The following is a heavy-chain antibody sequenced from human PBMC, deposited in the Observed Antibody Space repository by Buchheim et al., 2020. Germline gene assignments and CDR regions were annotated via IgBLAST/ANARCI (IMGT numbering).Heavy chain of an antibody. V-gene: IGHV4-34*01. D-gene: IGHD2-21*01. CDR2: INHSGNT. CDR1: GGSLSGYY. J-gene: IGHJ6*02. CDR3: ARCRIVSPIYGMDV. Sequence: QVQLQQWGAGLLKPSETLSLTCAVYGGSLSGYYWSWIRQPPGKGLEWIGEINHSGNTNYNSSLKSRVTISVDTSKNQFSLKLSSVTAADTAVYYCARCRIVSPIYGMDVWGQGTT.